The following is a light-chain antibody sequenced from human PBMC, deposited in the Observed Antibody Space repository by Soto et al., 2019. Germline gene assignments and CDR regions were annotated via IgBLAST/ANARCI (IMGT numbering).Light chain of an antibody. CDR1: QSVSSN. CDR3: QHYNNWPPTWT. CDR2: DAS. V-gene: IGKV3-15*01. J-gene: IGKJ1*01. Sequence: EIVMTQSPATLSVSPGERATLSCRASQSVSSNLAWYQQKPGQAPRLLIYDASTRATGIPARFSGSGSGTEFTLTISSLQSEDFAVYYCQHYNNWPPTWTFGQGTKV.